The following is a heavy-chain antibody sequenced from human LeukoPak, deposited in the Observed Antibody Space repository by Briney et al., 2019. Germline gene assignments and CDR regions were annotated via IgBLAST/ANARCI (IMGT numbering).Heavy chain of an antibody. CDR1: GFTFSSYS. CDR2: IKQDGSEK. V-gene: IGHV3-7*01. J-gene: IGHJ3*02. CDR3: ARDRGAETDDAFDI. D-gene: IGHD1-14*01. Sequence: PGGSLRLSCAASGFTFSSYSMNWVRQAPGKGLEWVANIKQDGSEKYYVDSVKGRFTISRDNAKNSLYLQMNSLRAEDTAVYYCARDRGAETDDAFDIWGQGTMVTVSS.